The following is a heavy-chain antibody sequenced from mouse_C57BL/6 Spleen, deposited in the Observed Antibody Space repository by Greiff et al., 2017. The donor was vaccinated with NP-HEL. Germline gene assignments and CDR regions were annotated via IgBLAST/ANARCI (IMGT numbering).Heavy chain of an antibody. CDR2: IYPGDGDT. CDR3: ARGTTVVFDY. Sequence: VQLQQSGPELVKPGASVKISCKASGYAFSSSWMNWVKQRPGKGLEWIGRIYPGDGDTNYIGKFKGKATLTADKSSSTAYMQLSSLTSEDSAVYCCARGTTVVFDYWGQGTTLTVSS. D-gene: IGHD1-1*01. CDR1: GYAFSSSW. V-gene: IGHV1-82*01. J-gene: IGHJ2*01.